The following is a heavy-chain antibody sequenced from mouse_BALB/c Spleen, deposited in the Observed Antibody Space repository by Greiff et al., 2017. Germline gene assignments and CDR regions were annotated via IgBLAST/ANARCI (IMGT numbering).Heavy chain of an antibody. V-gene: IGHV1-69*02. D-gene: IGHD2-2*01. CDR3: TRGGYPAMDY. CDR2: IYPSDSYT. J-gene: IGHJ4*01. Sequence: QVQLQQPGAELVRPGASVKLSCKASGYTFTSYWINWVKQRPGQGLEWIGNIYPSDSYTNYNQKFKDKATLTVDKSSSTAYMQLSSPTSEDSAVYYCTRGGYPAMDYWGQGTSVTVSS. CDR1: GYTFTSYW.